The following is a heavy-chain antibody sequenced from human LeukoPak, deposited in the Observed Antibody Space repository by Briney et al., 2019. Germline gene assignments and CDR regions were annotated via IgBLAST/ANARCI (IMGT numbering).Heavy chain of an antibody. CDR3: AGVPAAINVWFDP. CDR1: GGTFSSYA. J-gene: IGHJ5*02. V-gene: IGHV1-69*13. D-gene: IGHD2-2*02. Sequence: ASVKVSCKASGGTFSSYAISWVRQAPGQGLEWMGGIIPIFGTANYAQKFQGRVTITADESTSTAYMELSSLRSEDTAVYYCAGVPAAINVWFDPWGQGTLVTVSS. CDR2: IIPIFGTA.